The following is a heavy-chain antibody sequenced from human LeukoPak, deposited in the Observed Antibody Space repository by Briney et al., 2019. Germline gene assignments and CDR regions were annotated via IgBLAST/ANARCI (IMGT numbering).Heavy chain of an antibody. CDR2: ISSSSSYI. CDR3: ATPRGGATTPRFDY. J-gene: IGHJ4*02. D-gene: IGHD1-26*01. CDR1: GFTFSSYS. V-gene: IGHV3-21*01. Sequence: GGSLRLSCAASGFTFSSYSMNWVRQAPGKGLEWVSSISSSSSYIYYADSMKGRFTISRDNAKNSLYLQMNSLRAEDTAVYYCATPRGGATTPRFDYWGQGTLVTVSS.